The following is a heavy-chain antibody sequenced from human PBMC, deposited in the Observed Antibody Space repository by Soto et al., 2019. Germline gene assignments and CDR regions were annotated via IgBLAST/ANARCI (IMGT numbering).Heavy chain of an antibody. V-gene: IGHV1-3*01. CDR2: INAGNGNT. J-gene: IGHJ4*02. CDR3: AVSLYVWGSYRPYFDF. D-gene: IGHD3-16*02. Sequence: ASVKVSCKASGYTFTSYAMHWVRQAPGQRLEWMGWINAGNGNTKYSQKFQGRVTITRDTSASTAYMELSSLRSEDTAVYYCAVSLYVWGSYRPYFDFWGQGTLVTVAS. CDR1: GYTFTSYA.